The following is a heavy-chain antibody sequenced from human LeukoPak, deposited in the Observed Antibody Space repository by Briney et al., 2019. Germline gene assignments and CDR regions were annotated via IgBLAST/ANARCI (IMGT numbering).Heavy chain of an antibody. CDR1: GYTFTDYY. J-gene: IGHJ4*02. V-gene: IGHV1-69-2*01. CDR3: AVWLMDTAMVKDFDY. Sequence: ASVKVSCKVSGYTFTDYYMHWVQQAPGKGLEWMGLVDPEDGETIYAEKFQGRVTITADTSTDTAYMELSSLRSEDTAVYYCAVWLMDTAMVKDFDYWGQGTLVTVSS. CDR2: VDPEDGET. D-gene: IGHD5-18*01.